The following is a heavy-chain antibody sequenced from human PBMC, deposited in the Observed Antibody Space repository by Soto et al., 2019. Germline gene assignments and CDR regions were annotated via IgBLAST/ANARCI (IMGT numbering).Heavy chain of an antibody. CDR3: AGRIAAAGTYFDY. CDR2: IYHSGST. V-gene: IGHV4-4*02. D-gene: IGHD6-13*01. J-gene: IGHJ4*02. CDR1: GSSISSSNW. Sequence: SETLSLTCAVSGSSISSSNWWSWVRQPPGKGLEWIGEIYHSGSTNYNPSLKSRVTISVDKSKNQFSLKLSSVTAADTAVYYCAGRIAAAGTYFDYWGQGTLVTVSS.